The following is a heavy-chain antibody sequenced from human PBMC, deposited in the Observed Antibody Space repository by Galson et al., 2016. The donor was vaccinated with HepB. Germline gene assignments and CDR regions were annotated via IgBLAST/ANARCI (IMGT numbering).Heavy chain of an antibody. D-gene: IGHD3-22*01. V-gene: IGHV3-21*01. CDR3: AKMGSSGLHAFAI. CDR1: GLSFNSYS. Sequence: LRLSCAASGLSFNSYSMNWVRQAPGKGLEWVSSISDNSAYIYYADSLKSRFTISRDNAKSSLYLQMNSLRVEDTAMYYCAKMGSSGLHAFAIWGQGTMVTVSS. CDR2: ISDNSAYI. J-gene: IGHJ3*02.